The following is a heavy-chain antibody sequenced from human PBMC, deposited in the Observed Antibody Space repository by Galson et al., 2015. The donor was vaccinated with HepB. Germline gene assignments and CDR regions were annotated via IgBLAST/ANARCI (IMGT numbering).Heavy chain of an antibody. D-gene: IGHD2-2*01. Sequence: LSLTCAVYGGSFSGYYWSWIRQPPGKGLEWIGEINHSGSTNYNPSLKSRVTISVDTSKNQFSLKLSSVTAADTAVYYCARGWALGYCSSTSCYGGWFDPWGQGTLVTVSS. CDR2: INHSGST. CDR1: GGSFSGYY. CDR3: ARGWALGYCSSTSCYGGWFDP. J-gene: IGHJ5*02. V-gene: IGHV4-34*01.